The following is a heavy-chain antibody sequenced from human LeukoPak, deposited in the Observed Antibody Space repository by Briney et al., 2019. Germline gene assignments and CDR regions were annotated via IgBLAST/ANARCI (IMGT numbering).Heavy chain of an antibody. Sequence: GASVKVSCKASGYTFTSYGISWVRQAPGQGLEWMGWISAYNGNTNYAPKFQGRVTMTTDTSTSTGNMELRSLGSDDSAVYYCARTGSGKVVDVWGQGTTVTVSS. CDR3: ARTGSGKVVDV. CDR1: GYTFTSYG. CDR2: ISAYNGNT. V-gene: IGHV1-18*01. D-gene: IGHD1-26*01. J-gene: IGHJ6*02.